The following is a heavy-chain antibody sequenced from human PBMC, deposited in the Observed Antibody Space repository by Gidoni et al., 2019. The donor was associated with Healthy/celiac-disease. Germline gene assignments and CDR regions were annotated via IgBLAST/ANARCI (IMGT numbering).Heavy chain of an antibody. D-gene: IGHD1-20*01. Sequence: QVQLQQWGAGLLQPSETLSLTCAVSGGSFSGYYWSWIRQPPGKGLEWIGEINHSGSTNYNPSLKSRVTISVDTSKNQFSLKLSSVTAADTAVYYCVPYKDHYDYGMDVWGKGTTVTVSS. CDR2: INHSGST. V-gene: IGHV4-34*01. CDR1: GGSFSGYY. J-gene: IGHJ6*04. CDR3: VPYKDHYDYGMDV.